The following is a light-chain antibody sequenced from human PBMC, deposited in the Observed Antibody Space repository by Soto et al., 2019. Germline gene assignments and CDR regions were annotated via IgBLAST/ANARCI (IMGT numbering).Light chain of an antibody. J-gene: IGLJ2*01. CDR1: SSDVGGYNS. CDR2: EVS. V-gene: IGLV2-14*01. CDR3: TSYTSSSTQV. Sequence: QSALTQPASVSGSPGQSITISCTGTSSDVGGYNSVSWYQHHPGKAPKLMIYEVSNRPSGISNRFSGSKSGNTASLTISGLQAEDEADYYCTSYTSSSTQVFGGGTKVTVL.